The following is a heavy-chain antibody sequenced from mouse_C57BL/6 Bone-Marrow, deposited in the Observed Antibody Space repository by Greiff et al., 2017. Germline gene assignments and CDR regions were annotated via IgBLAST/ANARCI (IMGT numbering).Heavy chain of an antibody. CDR2: IDPENGDT. V-gene: IGHV14-4*01. CDR1: GFNIKDDY. Sequence: EVKLMESGAELVRPGASVKLSCTASGFNIKDDYMPWVKQRPEQGLEWIGWIDPENGDTESASKFQGKATITADTSSNTAYLQLSSLTSEDTAVYYCTTMYWYWGKGNTLTVSS. D-gene: IGHD4-1*01. CDR3: TTMYWY. J-gene: IGHJ2*01.